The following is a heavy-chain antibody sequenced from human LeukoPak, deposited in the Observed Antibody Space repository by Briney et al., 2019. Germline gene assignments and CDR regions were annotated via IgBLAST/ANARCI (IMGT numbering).Heavy chain of an antibody. CDR1: GYSTSSGYY. Sequence: PSETLSLTCTVSGYSTSSGYYWGWIRQPPGKGLEWIGSIYHSGSTYYNPSLKSRVTISVDTSKNQFSLKLSSVTAADTAVYYCARSSSSGWGFRFDPWGQGTLVTVSS. CDR3: ARSSSSGWGFRFDP. D-gene: IGHD6-19*01. J-gene: IGHJ5*02. V-gene: IGHV4-38-2*02. CDR2: IYHSGST.